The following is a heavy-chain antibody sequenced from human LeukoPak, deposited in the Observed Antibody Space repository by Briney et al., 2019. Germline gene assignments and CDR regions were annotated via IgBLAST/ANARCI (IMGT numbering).Heavy chain of an antibody. CDR3: ASELSGGLFSSVIGPLKN. D-gene: IGHD2-8*02. J-gene: IGHJ4*02. CDR2: IYTSGST. Sequence: PSETLSLTCTVSGGSISSYYWSWIRQPAGKGLEWIGRIYTSGSTNYNPSLKSRVTMSVDTSKNQFSLKLSSVTAADTAVYYCASELSGGLFSSVIGPLKNWGQGTLVTVSS. CDR1: GGSISSYY. V-gene: IGHV4-4*07.